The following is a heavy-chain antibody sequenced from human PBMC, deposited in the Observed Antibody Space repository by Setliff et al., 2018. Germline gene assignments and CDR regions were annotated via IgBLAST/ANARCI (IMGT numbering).Heavy chain of an antibody. CDR1: GGTFSSYA. CDR3: ATSYSGSYYGY. Sequence: SVKVSCKASGGTFSSYAISWVRQAPGQGLEWMGRIIPIFGTANYAQKFQGRVTITANKSTSTAYMELSSLRSEDTAVYYCATSYSGSYYGYWGQGTLVTVSS. J-gene: IGHJ4*02. D-gene: IGHD1-26*01. CDR2: IIPIFGTA. V-gene: IGHV1-69*06.